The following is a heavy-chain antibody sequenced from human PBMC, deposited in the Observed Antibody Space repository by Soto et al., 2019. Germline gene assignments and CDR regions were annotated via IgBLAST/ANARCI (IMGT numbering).Heavy chain of an antibody. Sequence: GGSLRLSCAASGFTFSSYGMHWVRQAPGKGLEWVAVIWYDGSNKYYADSVKGRFTISRDNSKNTLYLQMNSLRAEDTAVHYCARDDEPLVVVTPFSYYYYGMDVWGQGTTVTVSS. CDR2: IWYDGSNK. CDR3: ARDDEPLVVVTPFSYYYYGMDV. D-gene: IGHD3-22*01. CDR1: GFTFSSYG. J-gene: IGHJ6*02. V-gene: IGHV3-33*01.